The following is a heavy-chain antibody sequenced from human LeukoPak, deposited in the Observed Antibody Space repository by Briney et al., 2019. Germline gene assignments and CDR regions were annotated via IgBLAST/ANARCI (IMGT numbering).Heavy chain of an antibody. J-gene: IGHJ4*02. Sequence: SETLSLTCTVSGGSISIGGYYWSWIRQHPVKGLEWIVYIYLSGSTYYNRSLNSRVTISVDTSKNQFSLKLSSVTAADTAVYYCARRANWGSPYYFDYWGQGTLVTVSS. CDR1: GGSISIGGYY. V-gene: IGHV4-31*03. CDR2: IYLSGST. D-gene: IGHD7-27*01. CDR3: ARRANWGSPYYFDY.